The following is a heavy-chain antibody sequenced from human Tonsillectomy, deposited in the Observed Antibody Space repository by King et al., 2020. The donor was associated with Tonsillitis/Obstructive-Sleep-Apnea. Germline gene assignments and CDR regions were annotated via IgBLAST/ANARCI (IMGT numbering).Heavy chain of an antibody. CDR3: ARRATIFGVDY. V-gene: IGHV4-39*01. J-gene: IGHJ4*02. CDR1: GGSISSTSYY. CDR2: IYYSGST. D-gene: IGHD3-3*01. Sequence: QLQESGPGLVKPSETLSLTFTVSGGSISSTSYYLGWIRQPPGKGLEWIGSIYYSGSTYYNPSLKSRFTISVDTSKNQFSLSLSSVSSADSAVYYGARRATIFGVDYWGQGTLVTVSS.